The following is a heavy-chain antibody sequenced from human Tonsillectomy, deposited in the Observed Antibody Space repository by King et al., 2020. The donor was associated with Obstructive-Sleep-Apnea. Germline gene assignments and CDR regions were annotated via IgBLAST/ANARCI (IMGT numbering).Heavy chain of an antibody. Sequence: VQLVQSGAEVKKPGFAVKVSCKASGGSLSNYAVSWVRQAPGQGREVVGGGIPLFGVANYAQRFQDRGTITADESTGTAYLERSSLRSGDTAIYYCARAGTVTHNHHFGMDVWGQGTTVTVS. D-gene: IGHD4-17*01. J-gene: IGHJ6*02. CDR1: GGSLSNYA. CDR3: ARAGTVTHNHHFGMDV. CDR2: GIPLFGVA. V-gene: IGHV1-69*01.